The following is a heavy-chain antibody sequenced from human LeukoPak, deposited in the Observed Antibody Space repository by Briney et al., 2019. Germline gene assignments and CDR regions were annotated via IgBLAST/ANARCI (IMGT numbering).Heavy chain of an antibody. CDR1: GFTFSSYW. CDR2: IKQDGSEK. CDR3: ARGKGSYSSSWYPFYYCYYGMDV. V-gene: IGHV3-7*01. D-gene: IGHD6-13*01. Sequence: PGGSLRLSCAASGFTFSSYWMSWVRQAPGKGLEWVANIKQDGSEKYYVDSVKGRFTISRDNAKNSLYLQMNSLRAEDTAVYYCARGKGSYSSSWYPFYYCYYGMDVWGQGTTVTVSS. J-gene: IGHJ6*02.